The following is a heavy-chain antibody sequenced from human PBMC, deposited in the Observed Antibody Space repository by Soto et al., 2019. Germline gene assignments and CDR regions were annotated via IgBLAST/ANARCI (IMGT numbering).Heavy chain of an antibody. CDR2: INHSGST. V-gene: IGHV4-34*01. CDR1: GGSFSGYY. CDR3: ARALSIYNYYSSGMDV. J-gene: IGHJ6*02. D-gene: IGHD3-10*01. Sequence: PSETLSLTCAVYGGSFSGYYWSWIRQPPGKGLEWIGEINHSGSTNYNPSLKSRVTISVDTSKNQFSLKLSSVTAADTAVYYCARALSIYNYYSSGMDVGGQGTTVTVPS.